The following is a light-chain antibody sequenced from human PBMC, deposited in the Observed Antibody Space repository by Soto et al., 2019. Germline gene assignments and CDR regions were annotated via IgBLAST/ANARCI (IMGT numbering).Light chain of an antibody. V-gene: IGKV4-1*01. CDR3: QQYYSTLWYT. CDR1: QSVLYSSNNKNY. CDR2: WAS. Sequence: DIVMTQSPDSLAVSLGERATINCKSSQSVLYSSNNKNYLAWYQQKPGQPPKLLIYWASTRESGVPDRFSSSGSGTDFTLTISSLQAEDVAVYYCQQYYSTLWYTFGQGTKLEIK. J-gene: IGKJ2*01.